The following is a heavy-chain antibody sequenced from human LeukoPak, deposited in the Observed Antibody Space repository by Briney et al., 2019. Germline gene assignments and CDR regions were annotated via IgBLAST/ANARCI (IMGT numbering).Heavy chain of an antibody. CDR3: ARFGDSSGYSFDY. Sequence: GESLKISCKGSGYSFTRYWIGWVRQMPGKGLEWMGIIYPGDSDTRYSPSFQGQVTISADKSISTAYLQWSSLKASDTAMYYCARFGDSSGYSFDYWGQGTLVTVSS. CDR2: IYPGDSDT. CDR1: GYSFTRYW. D-gene: IGHD3-22*01. V-gene: IGHV5-51*01. J-gene: IGHJ4*02.